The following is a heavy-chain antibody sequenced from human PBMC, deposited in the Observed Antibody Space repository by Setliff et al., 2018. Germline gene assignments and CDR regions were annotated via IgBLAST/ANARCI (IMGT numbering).Heavy chain of an antibody. D-gene: IGHD3-16*01. J-gene: IGHJ4*02. CDR1: GYSFTDYY. CDR2: IDPKSGRT. V-gene: IGHV1-2*02. CDR3: AKQGDLAFDY. Sequence: ASVKVSCKTSGYSFTDYYIHWVRQAPGQGLEWMGWIDPKSGRTKYAVKFQGRATMTRDTSSSTIYMEVNSLTSDDTAVYFCAKQGDLAFDYWGQGTQVTVSS.